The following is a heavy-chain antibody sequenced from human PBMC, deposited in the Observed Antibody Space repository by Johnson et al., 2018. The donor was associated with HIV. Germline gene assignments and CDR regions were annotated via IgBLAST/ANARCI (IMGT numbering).Heavy chain of an antibody. D-gene: IGHD3-22*01. CDR3: ARDSAGLRVTMIVANAFDI. V-gene: IGHV3-30*03. J-gene: IGHJ3*02. Sequence: VQLVESGGGVVQPGRSLRLSCAASGFIFSGFGLHWVRQAPGKGLEWVACISYDGSNKYFADSVKGRFTISRDNSKNTLYLQMNSLRAEDTAVYYCARDSAGLRVTMIVANAFDIWGQGTMVTVSS. CDR1: GFIFSGFG. CDR2: ISYDGSNK.